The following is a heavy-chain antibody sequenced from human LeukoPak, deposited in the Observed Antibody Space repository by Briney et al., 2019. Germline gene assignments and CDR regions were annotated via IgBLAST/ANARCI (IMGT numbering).Heavy chain of an antibody. J-gene: IGHJ4*02. D-gene: IGHD2-2*01. CDR1: GYTFTGYY. CDR3: ARDACSSTSCSIYYFDY. Sequence: ASVKVSCKASGYTFTGYYMHWVRQAPGQGLEWMGWINPNSGGTNYAPKFQGRVTMTRDTSISTAYMELSRLRSDDTAVYYCARDACSSTSCSIYYFDYWGQGTLVTVSS. CDR2: INPNSGGT. V-gene: IGHV1-2*02.